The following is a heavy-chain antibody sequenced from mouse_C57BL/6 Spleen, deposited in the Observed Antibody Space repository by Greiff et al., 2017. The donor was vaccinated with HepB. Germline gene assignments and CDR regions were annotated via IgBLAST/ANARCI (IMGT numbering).Heavy chain of an antibody. Sequence: VQVVESGPELVKPGASVKISCKASGYAFSSSWMNWVKQRPGKGLEWIGQIYPGDGDTNYNGKFKGKATLTADKSSSTAYMQLSSLTSEDSAVYFCAREFAYWGQGTLVTVSA. CDR1: GYAFSSSW. CDR3: AREFAY. V-gene: IGHV1-82*01. J-gene: IGHJ3*01. CDR2: IYPGDGDT.